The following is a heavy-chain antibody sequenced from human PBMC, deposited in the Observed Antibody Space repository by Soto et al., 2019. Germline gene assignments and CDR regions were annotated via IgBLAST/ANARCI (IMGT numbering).Heavy chain of an antibody. CDR1: GFTFSSCA. Sequence: GGSLRLSCAASGFTFSSCAMHWVRQAPGKGLEWVAVISYDGSNKYYADSVKGRFTISRDNSKNTLYLQMNSLRAEDTAVYYCARDHANYDILTGADYWGQGTLVTVSS. CDR3: ARDHANYDILTGADY. D-gene: IGHD3-9*01. J-gene: IGHJ4*02. V-gene: IGHV3-30-3*01. CDR2: ISYDGSNK.